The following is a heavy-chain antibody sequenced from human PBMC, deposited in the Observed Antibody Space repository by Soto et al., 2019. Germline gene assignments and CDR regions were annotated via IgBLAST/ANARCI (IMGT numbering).Heavy chain of an antibody. CDR1: GYTFTSYG. CDR3: ARDLGQQLFDY. V-gene: IGHV1-18*01. CDR2: INAYNGNK. Sequence: QVQLVQSGAEVKKPGASVKVSCKASGYTFTSYGISWVRQAPGQGLEWMGWINAYNGNKKYAQKLQGRVTMTTDTSRSRACMELRSLRSDDTAVYYCARDLGQQLFDYWGQGALVAVSS. D-gene: IGHD6-13*01. J-gene: IGHJ4*02.